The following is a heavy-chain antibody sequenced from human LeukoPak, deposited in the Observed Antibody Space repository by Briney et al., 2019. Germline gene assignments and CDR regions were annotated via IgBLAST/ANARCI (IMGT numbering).Heavy chain of an antibody. J-gene: IGHJ6*02. CDR1: GYSISSGYY. V-gene: IGHV4-38-2*02. Sequence: SETLSLTCTVSGYSISSGYYWGWIRQPPGKGLEWIGSIYHSGSTYYNPSLKSRVTISVDTSKNQFSLKLSSVTAADTAVYYCAAGYCSGGSCYKKNYYYGMDVWGQGTTVTVSS. D-gene: IGHD2-15*01. CDR2: IYHSGST. CDR3: AAGYCSGGSCYKKNYYYGMDV.